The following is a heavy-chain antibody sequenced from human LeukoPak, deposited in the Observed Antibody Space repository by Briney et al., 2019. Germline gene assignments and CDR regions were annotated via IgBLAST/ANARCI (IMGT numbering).Heavy chain of an antibody. CDR2: INPNSGGT. CDR3: ARVSGDTYYYYYGMDV. J-gene: IGHJ6*02. V-gene: IGHV1-2*02. Sequence: ASVKVSCTASGYTFTGYYMHWARHAPGQGLEWMGWINPNSGGTNYAQKFQGRLTMTRDTSISTAYMELSRLRSDDTAVYYCARVSGDTYYYYYGMDVWGQGTTVTVSS. D-gene: IGHD3-10*01. CDR1: GYTFTGYY.